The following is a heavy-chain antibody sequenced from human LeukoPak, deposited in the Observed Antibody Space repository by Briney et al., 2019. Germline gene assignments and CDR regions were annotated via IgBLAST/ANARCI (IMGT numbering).Heavy chain of an antibody. J-gene: IGHJ6*02. D-gene: IGHD6-19*01. CDR1: GFTFSSYE. Sequence: PGGSLRLSCAASGFTFSSYEMNWVRQAPGKGLEWVSYISSSGSTIYYADSVKGRFTISRDNAKNSLYLQMNSLRAEDTAVYYCAREYSSGWYPNYYYGMDVWGQGTTVTVSS. CDR2: ISSSGSTI. V-gene: IGHV3-48*03. CDR3: AREYSSGWYPNYYYGMDV.